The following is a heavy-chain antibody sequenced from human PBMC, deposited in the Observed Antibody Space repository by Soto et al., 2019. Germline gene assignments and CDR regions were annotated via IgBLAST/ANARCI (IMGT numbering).Heavy chain of an antibody. D-gene: IGHD3-10*01. CDR1: DDSGSNYK. Sequence: QVQLQESGPGLVKPSETLSLTCTVSDDSGSNYKWSWIRQPPGRRLEWIGYIDSNGGTSYNPSLQSRVTISIDTSTKQIFLQLSSVTAADTAVYYCVRQGFGRLHGLVDVWGQGTTVTVSS. J-gene: IGHJ6*02. CDR2: IDSNGGT. CDR3: VRQGFGRLHGLVDV. V-gene: IGHV4-59*08.